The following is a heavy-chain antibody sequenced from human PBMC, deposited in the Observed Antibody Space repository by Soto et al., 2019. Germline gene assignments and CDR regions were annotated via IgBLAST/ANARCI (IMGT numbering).Heavy chain of an antibody. V-gene: IGHV4-59*08. CDR2: ISYSGST. D-gene: IGHD5-12*01. CDR1: GGSINSYF. J-gene: IGHJ4*02. Sequence: PSETLSLTCTVSGGSINSYFWSWIRQPPGKGLEWIGYISYSGSTNYNLSLRSRVTVSVDTSRNQFSLKLSSLTAADTAVYYCARTYSGYYFDYWGQGTLVTVSS. CDR3: ARTYSGYYFDY.